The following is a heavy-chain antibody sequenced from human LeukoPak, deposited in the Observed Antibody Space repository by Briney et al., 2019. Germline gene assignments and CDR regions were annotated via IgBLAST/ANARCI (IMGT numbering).Heavy chain of an antibody. D-gene: IGHD3-22*01. V-gene: IGHV3-30*18. CDR3: AKGHYDSSGSTFDY. J-gene: IGHJ4*02. CDR1: GFTFTGNA. CDR2: ISYDGSNT. Sequence: PGGSLRLSCAASGFTFTGNAMSWVRQAPGKGLEWVAVISYDGSNTYYADSVKGRFTISRDNSKNTLYLQMNSLRAEDTAVYYCAKGHYDSSGSTFDYWGQGTLVTVSS.